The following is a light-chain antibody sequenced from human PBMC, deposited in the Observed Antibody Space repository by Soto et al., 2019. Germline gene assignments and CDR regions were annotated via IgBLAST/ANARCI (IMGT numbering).Light chain of an antibody. V-gene: IGLV2-23*02. CDR3: CAYAGSHNYV. Sequence: QSVLTQPASVSGSPGQSITISCTGTTSDVGTYILVSWYQHHPGNAPQLIIYEFYKRPSGVSDRFSGSKSGNTASLTISGLQPEDEADYYCCAYAGSHNYVFGNGTKLTVL. CDR1: TSDVGTYIL. CDR2: EFY. J-gene: IGLJ1*01.